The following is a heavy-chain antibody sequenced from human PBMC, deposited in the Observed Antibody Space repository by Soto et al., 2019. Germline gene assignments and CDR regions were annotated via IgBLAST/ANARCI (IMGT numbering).Heavy chain of an antibody. V-gene: IGHV3-33*01. CDR3: ARGEGYCSSTSCYPIGYGMDV. CDR1: GFTFSSYG. CDR2: IWYDGSNK. Sequence: QVQLVESGGGVVQPGRSLRLSCAASGFTFSSYGMHWVRLAPGKGLEWVAVIWYDGSNKYYADSVKGRFTISRDNSKNTLYLQMNSLRAEDTAVYYCARGEGYCSSTSCYPIGYGMDVWGQGTTVTVSS. J-gene: IGHJ6*02. D-gene: IGHD2-2*01.